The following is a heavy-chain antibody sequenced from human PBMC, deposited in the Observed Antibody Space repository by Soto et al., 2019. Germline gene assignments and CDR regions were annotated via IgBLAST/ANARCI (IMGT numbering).Heavy chain of an antibody. CDR1: GGTFSSST. CDR3: ARTEWEPYAGYFQH. CDR2: IIPILGIA. J-gene: IGHJ1*01. V-gene: IGHV1-69*02. Sequence: QVQLVQSGAEVKKPGSSVKVSCKASGGTFSSSTISWVRQAPGQGLEWMGRIIPILGIANYAQKFQGRVTITADNSTSTAYMELISLRSEDTAVYYCARTEWEPYAGYFQHWGQGTLVSVSS. D-gene: IGHD1-26*01.